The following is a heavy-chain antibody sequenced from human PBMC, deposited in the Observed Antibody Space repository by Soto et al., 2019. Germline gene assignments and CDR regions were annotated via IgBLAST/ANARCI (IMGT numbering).Heavy chain of an antibody. J-gene: IGHJ3*02. V-gene: IGHV1-3*01. CDR2: INADNGNT. Sequence: QVQLVQSGAEVKKAGASVKVSCKASGYTFTSYTMHWVRQAPGQRLEWMGWINADNGNTKYSQKFQGRVTITRDTSASTAYMELSSLRSEDTAVYYCARGASMVRGVILDAFDIWGQGTMVTVSS. CDR3: ARGASMVRGVILDAFDI. CDR1: GYTFTSYT. D-gene: IGHD3-10*01.